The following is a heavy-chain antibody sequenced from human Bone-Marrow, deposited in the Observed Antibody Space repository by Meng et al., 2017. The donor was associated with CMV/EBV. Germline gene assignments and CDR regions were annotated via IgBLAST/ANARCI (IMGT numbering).Heavy chain of an antibody. D-gene: IGHD2-2*01. CDR1: GDRGSSNSAA. CDR3: ARVGSSTSCYECYFDY. V-gene: IGHV6-1*01. Sequence: GPDLGNPPPTPPPTLAIPGDRGSSNSAAWNWIRQSPSRGLEWLGRTYYRSKWYNDYAVSVKSRITINPDTSKNQFSLQLNSVTPEDTAVYYCARVGSSTSCYECYFDYWGQGTLVTVSS. CDR2: TYYRSKWYN. J-gene: IGHJ4*02.